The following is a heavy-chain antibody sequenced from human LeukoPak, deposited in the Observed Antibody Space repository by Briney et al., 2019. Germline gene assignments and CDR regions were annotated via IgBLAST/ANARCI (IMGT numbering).Heavy chain of an antibody. Sequence: PSETLSLTCAVSGGSISSGGYSWSCIRQPPGKGLEWIGYIYHSGSTYYNPSLKSRVTISVDRSKNQFSLKLSSVTAADTAVYYCARGTYSYDTSTSFDYWGQGTLVTVSS. CDR1: GGSISSGGYS. D-gene: IGHD5-18*01. CDR2: IYHSGST. J-gene: IGHJ4*02. V-gene: IGHV4-30-2*01. CDR3: ARGTYSYDTSTSFDY.